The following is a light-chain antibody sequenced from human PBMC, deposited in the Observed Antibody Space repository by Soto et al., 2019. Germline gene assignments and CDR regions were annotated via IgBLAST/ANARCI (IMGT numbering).Light chain of an antibody. CDR2: DAS. J-gene: IGKJ3*01. CDR1: QSVSSC. V-gene: IGKV3-11*01. Sequence: EIVLTKSPATLSLSPGERATLSCRASQSVSSCLAWYQQKPGQAPRLLIYDASNRATGIPARFSGSGSETDFTLTISSLEPEDFGVYYCQQRSNWRFTFGPGNKVDIK. CDR3: QQRSNWRFT.